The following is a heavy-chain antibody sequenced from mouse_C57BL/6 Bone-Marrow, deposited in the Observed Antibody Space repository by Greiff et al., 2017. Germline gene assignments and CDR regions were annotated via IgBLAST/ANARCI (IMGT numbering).Heavy chain of an antibody. CDR3: AKTAGWLLPFAY. V-gene: IGHV1-81*01. CDR1: GYTFTSYG. D-gene: IGHD2-3*01. J-gene: IGHJ3*01. CDR2: IYPRSGNT. Sequence: QVQLQQSGAELARPGASVKLSCKASGYTFTSYGISWVKQRTGQGLEWIGEIYPRSGNTYYNEKFKGKATLTADKSSSTAYMELRSLTSEASAVYFCAKTAGWLLPFAYWGQGTLVTVSA.